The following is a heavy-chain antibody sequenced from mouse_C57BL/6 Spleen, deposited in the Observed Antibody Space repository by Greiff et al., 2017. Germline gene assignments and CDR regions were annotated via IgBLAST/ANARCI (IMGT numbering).Heavy chain of an antibody. CDR2: ISYDGSN. D-gene: IGHD1-1*01. V-gene: IGHV3-6*01. J-gene: IGHJ2*01. CDR1: GYSITGGYY. CDR3: ARGYGSSPFDY. Sequence: EVKLQESGPGLVKPSPSLSLTCSVTGYSITGGYYWNWIRQFPGNKLEWMGYISYDGSNNYNPSLQNRISITRDTSKNQFFLKLNSVTTEDTATYYCARGYGSSPFDYWGQGTTLTVSS.